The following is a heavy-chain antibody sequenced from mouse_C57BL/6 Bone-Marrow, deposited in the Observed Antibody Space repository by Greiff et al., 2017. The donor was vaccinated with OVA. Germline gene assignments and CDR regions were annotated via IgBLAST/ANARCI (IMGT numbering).Heavy chain of an antibody. CDR3: ARDYYDCDYYAMDY. CDR1: GYSFTDYN. V-gene: IGHV1-39*01. CDR2: INPNYGTT. Sequence: EVQGVESGPELVKPGASVKISCKASGYSFTDYNMNWVKQSNGKSLEWIGVINPNYGTTSYNQKFKGKATLTVDQSSSTAYMQLNSLTSEDSAVYYCARDYYDCDYYAMDYWGQGTSVTVSS. J-gene: IGHJ4*01. D-gene: IGHD2-4*01.